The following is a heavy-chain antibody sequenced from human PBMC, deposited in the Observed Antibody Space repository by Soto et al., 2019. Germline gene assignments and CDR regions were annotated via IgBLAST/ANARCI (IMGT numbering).Heavy chain of an antibody. J-gene: IGHJ4*02. CDR2: IYYSGST. Sequence: SETLSLTCTVSGGSISSYYWSWIRQPPGKGLEWIGYIYYSGSTNYNPSLKSRVTISVDTSKNQFSLKLSSVTAADTAVYYCARTKDIVATIIDYWGQGTLVTVS. CDR3: ARTKDIVATIIDY. D-gene: IGHD5-12*01. V-gene: IGHV4-59*01. CDR1: GGSISSYY.